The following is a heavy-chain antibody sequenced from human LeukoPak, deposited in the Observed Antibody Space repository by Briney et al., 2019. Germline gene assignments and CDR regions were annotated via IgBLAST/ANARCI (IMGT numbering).Heavy chain of an antibody. CDR3: ARSPYCGGDCFYNWFDP. J-gene: IGHJ5*02. D-gene: IGHD2-21*01. CDR1: GGTFSSYA. Sequence: SVKVSCKASGGTFSSYAISWVRQAPGQGLEWMGGIIPIFGAANYAQKFQGRVTITADESTSTAYMELSSLRSEDTAVYYCARSPYCGGDCFYNWFDPWGQGTLVTVSS. CDR2: IIPIFGAA. V-gene: IGHV1-69*13.